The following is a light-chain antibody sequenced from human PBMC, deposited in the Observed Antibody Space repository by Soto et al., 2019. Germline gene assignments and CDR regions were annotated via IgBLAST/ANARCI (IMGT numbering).Light chain of an antibody. CDR3: SAYTHSNTVI. CDR1: SSDVAAYNF. V-gene: IGLV2-14*03. J-gene: IGLJ2*01. Sequence: QSVLTQPASVSGSPGQSITISCTGISSDVAAYNFVSWYQQHPGEVPKLMIYEVIKRPSGISDRFSGSKSGNTASLTISGLQAEDEADYYCSAYTHSNTVIFGGGTKVTVL. CDR2: EVI.